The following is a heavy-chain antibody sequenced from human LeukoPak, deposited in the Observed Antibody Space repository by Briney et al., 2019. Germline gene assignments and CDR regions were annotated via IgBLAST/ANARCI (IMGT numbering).Heavy chain of an antibody. J-gene: IGHJ5*02. CDR3: ARTVYYGDKDWFDP. D-gene: IGHD4-17*01. CDR1: GFTVSSNY. CDR2: IYSGGRT. Sequence: GGSLRLSCAASGFTVSSNYMSWVRQAPGKGLEWVSIIYSGGRTYYADSVKGRFTISRDNSNNTLYLQMNSLRAEDTAVYYCARTVYYGDKDWFDPWGQGTLVTISS. V-gene: IGHV3-53*01.